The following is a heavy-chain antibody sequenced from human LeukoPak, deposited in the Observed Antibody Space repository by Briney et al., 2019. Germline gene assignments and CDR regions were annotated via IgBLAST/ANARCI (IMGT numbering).Heavy chain of an antibody. Sequence: GGSLRLSCAASGFTFSSYAMSWVRQAPGKGLEWVSAISGSGGSTYYADSVKGRFTISRDKSKNTLYLQMNSLRAEDTAVYYCAKDSFSDSSGYSRDYWGQGTLVTVSS. CDR3: AKDSFSDSSGYSRDY. CDR2: ISGSGGST. CDR1: GFTFSSYA. J-gene: IGHJ4*02. V-gene: IGHV3-23*01. D-gene: IGHD3-22*01.